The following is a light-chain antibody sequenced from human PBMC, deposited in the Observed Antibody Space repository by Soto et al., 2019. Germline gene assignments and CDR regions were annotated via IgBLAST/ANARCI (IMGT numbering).Light chain of an antibody. CDR1: SSDVGSYNL. J-gene: IGLJ2*01. Sequence: QSALTQPASVSGSPGQSITISYTGTSSDVGSYNLVSWYQQHPGKAPKLMIYEGSKRPSGVSNRFSGSKSGNTASLTISGLQAEDEADYYCCSYAGSSTSPFGGGTKLTVL. CDR3: CSYAGSSTSP. V-gene: IGLV2-23*01. CDR2: EGS.